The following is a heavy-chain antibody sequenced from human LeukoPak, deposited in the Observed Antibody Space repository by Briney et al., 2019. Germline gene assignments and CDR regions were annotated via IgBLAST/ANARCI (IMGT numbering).Heavy chain of an antibody. CDR3: ACPMVTDVNGRHAIPY. J-gene: IGHJ4*02. Sequence: SETLSLTCTVSGGSVSTSNNYWGWIRQPPGRGLEWIATIYSSGPTYYNPSLKSRITISVDTSKNQFSLRLSSMTAADTAVYYCACPMVTDVNGRHAIPYWGQGTLVTVSS. V-gene: IGHV4-39*01. CDR2: IYSSGPT. CDR1: GGSVSTSNNY. D-gene: IGHD5-18*01.